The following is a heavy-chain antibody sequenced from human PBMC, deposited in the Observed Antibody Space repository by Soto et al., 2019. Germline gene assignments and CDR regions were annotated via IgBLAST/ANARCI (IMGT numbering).Heavy chain of an antibody. J-gene: IGHJ4*02. V-gene: IGHV3-30*18. D-gene: IGHD3-22*01. Sequence: PGGSLRLSCAASGFTFSSYGMHWVRQAPGKGLEWVAVISYDGSNKYYADSVKGRFTISRDNSKNTLYLQMNSLRAEGTAVYYCAKDPRQYYYDSSGYYRLYYFDYWGQGTLVTVSS. CDR2: ISYDGSNK. CDR3: AKDPRQYYYDSSGYYRLYYFDY. CDR1: GFTFSSYG.